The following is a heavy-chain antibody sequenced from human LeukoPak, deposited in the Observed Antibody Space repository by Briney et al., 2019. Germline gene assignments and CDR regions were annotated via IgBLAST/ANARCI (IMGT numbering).Heavy chain of an antibody. CDR3: AREREVAGYFDF. V-gene: IGHV6-1*01. J-gene: IGHJ4*02. Sequence: SETLSLTCAISGDSVSSNSAGWNWIRQSRSGGREWLGSTYYRSDWYNDYAVSVKGRITINSDTSQNQFSLQLNSVAPEDAAVYYCAREREVAGYFDFWGRGTLVTVSS. CDR2: TYYRSDWYN. D-gene: IGHD6-19*01. CDR1: GDSVSSNSAG.